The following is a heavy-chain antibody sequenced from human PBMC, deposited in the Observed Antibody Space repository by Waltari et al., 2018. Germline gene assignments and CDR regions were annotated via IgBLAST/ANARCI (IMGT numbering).Heavy chain of an antibody. V-gene: IGHV3-23*01. D-gene: IGHD6-6*01. Sequence: EVQLLESGGGLVQPGGSLRLSCAASGFTFSSYAMDWVRQAPGEGLEWVSSISGSGDSVDSADSVKGRFTTSRDNSKNIMYLQMNSLRVEDTALYYCEVSSSSFGNYWGQGALVTVSS. CDR2: ISGSGDSV. J-gene: IGHJ4*02. CDR1: GFTFSSYA. CDR3: EVSSSSFGNY.